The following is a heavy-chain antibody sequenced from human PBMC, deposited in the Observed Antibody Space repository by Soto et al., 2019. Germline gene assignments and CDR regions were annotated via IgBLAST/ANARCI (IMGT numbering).Heavy chain of an antibody. Sequence: SVKVSCKASGFTFTSSAMQWVRQARGQRLEWIGWIVVGSGNTNYAQKFQERVTITRDMSTSTAYMELSSLRSEDTAVYYCAAGGSGWYRPGDYYYMDVWGKGTTVTVSS. V-gene: IGHV1-58*02. CDR2: IVVGSGNT. CDR1: GFTFTSSA. D-gene: IGHD6-19*01. CDR3: AAGGSGWYRPGDYYYMDV. J-gene: IGHJ6*03.